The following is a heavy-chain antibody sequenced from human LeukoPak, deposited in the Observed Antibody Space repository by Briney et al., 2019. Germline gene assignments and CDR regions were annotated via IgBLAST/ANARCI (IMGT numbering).Heavy chain of an antibody. V-gene: IGHV5-51*01. CDR1: GYSFFGYW. CDR3: ARLPVVDFWSGVDY. CDR2: IYPDDSET. D-gene: IGHD3-3*01. J-gene: IGHJ4*02. Sequence: GESLKISCKGSGYSFFGYWIGWVRQTPEKGLEWMGIIYPDDSETRYSPSFQGQVTMSADKSISTAYLQWSGLKASDTAMYYCARLPVVDFWSGVDYWGQGTLVTVSS.